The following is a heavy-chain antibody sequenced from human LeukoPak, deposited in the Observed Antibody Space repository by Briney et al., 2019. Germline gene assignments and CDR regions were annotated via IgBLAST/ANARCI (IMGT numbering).Heavy chain of an antibody. J-gene: IGHJ4*02. CDR1: GFTFSSYG. Sequence: PGGSLRLSCAASGFTFSSYGMHWVRQAPGKGLKGGPVLPGDGSVSHYADSVKGRIAISRDNSKRTMYLQMSNLRAEDTAVYYCAKELGSTLVRDSSRFFGSWGQGTLVTVSS. V-gene: IGHV3-30*18. CDR3: AKELGSTLVRDSSRFFGS. CDR2: LPGDGSVS. D-gene: IGHD3-10*01.